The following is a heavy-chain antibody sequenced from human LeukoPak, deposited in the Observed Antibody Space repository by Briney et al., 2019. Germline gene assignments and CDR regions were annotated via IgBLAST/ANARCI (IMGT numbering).Heavy chain of an antibody. V-gene: IGHV1-18*01. Sequence: ASVKVSCKASGYRFTSYGITWVRQAPGQGLEWMGWISAYNGNTNYAQKLQGRVTLTTDTSMSTAYMELRSLRSDDTAVYYCAREGYCSGGTCYSTMNWFDPWGQGTLVTVSS. CDR2: ISAYNGNT. D-gene: IGHD2-15*01. CDR3: AREGYCSGGTCYSTMNWFDP. J-gene: IGHJ5*02. CDR1: GYRFTSYG.